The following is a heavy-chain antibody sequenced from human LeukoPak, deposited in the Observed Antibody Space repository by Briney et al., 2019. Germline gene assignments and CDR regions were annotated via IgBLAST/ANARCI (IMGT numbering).Heavy chain of an antibody. Sequence: SETLSLTCTVSGGSISTSNYYWSWIRQPAGKGLEWIGRIYSSGSTNYNPSLKSRVTISLDTSKNQFSLKLSSVTAADTAVYYCARDATRSSLPGYYYYYYMDVWGKGTTVTVSS. V-gene: IGHV4-61*02. CDR1: GGSISTSNYY. J-gene: IGHJ6*03. CDR3: ARDATRSSLPGYYYYYYMDV. D-gene: IGHD6-13*01. CDR2: IYSSGST.